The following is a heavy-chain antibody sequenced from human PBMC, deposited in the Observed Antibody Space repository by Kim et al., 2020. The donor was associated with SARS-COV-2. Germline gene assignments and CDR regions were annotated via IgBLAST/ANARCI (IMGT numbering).Heavy chain of an antibody. CDR3: ARDNYTGYRYYCALDA. J-gene: IGHJ6*02. CDR2: MNPNSGNT. Sequence: ASVKVSCKTSGYTFTSYDINWVRQAPGQGLEWMGLMNPNSGNTGYAQKFQGRVTMTRNTSISTAYMELSGLRSEDTAMYFCARDNYTGYRYYCALDALG. CDR1: GYTFTSYD. D-gene: IGHD3-3*01. V-gene: IGHV1-8*01.